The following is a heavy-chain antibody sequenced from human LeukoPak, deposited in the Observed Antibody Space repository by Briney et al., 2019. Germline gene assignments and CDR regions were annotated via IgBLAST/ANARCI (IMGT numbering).Heavy chain of an antibody. CDR2: INHSGST. V-gene: IGHV4-34*01. CDR1: GGSFSGYY. J-gene: IGHJ4*02. CDR3: ARGTPTGTFDY. D-gene: IGHD3-9*01. Sequence: PSETLSLTCAVYGGSFSGYYWSWIRQPPGKGLEWIGEINHSGSTNYNPSLKSRVTISVDTSKNQFSLKLSSVTAADTAVYYCARGTPTGTFDYWGQGTLVTVSS.